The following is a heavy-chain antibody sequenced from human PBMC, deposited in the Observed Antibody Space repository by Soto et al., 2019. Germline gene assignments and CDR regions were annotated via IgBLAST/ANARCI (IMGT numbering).Heavy chain of an antibody. CDR1: GGTFGSYA. V-gene: IGHV1-69*13. D-gene: IGHD6-6*01. Sequence: SVKVSCKASGGTFGSYAISWVRQAPGQGLEWMGGIIPIFGTANYAQKFQGRVTITADESTSTAYMELSSLISEDTAVYYCAVCLRLYISSSLGGYYYYGMDVWGQGTTVTVSS. J-gene: IGHJ6*02. CDR3: AVCLRLYISSSLGGYYYYGMDV. CDR2: IIPIFGTA.